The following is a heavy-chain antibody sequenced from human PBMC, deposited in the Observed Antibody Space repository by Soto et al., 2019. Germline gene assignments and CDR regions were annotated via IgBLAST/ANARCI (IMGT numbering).Heavy chain of an antibody. CDR3: ARVFLVVNWFDP. J-gene: IGHJ5*02. D-gene: IGHD3-22*01. Sequence: LTCAVYGGSFSGYYWIWIRQPPGKGLEWIGEINHSGSTNYNPSLKSRVTISVDTSKNQFSLKLSSVTAADTAVYYCARVFLVVNWFDPWGQGTLVTVSS. V-gene: IGHV4-34*01. CDR1: GGSFSGYY. CDR2: INHSGST.